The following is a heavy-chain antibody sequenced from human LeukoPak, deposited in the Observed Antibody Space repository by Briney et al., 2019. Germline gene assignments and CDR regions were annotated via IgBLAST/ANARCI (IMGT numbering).Heavy chain of an antibody. CDR3: ARTQSCSSPSCYHVVGYY. CDR1: GFTFSSYG. CDR2: ISYDGSNK. Sequence: GGSLRLSCAASGFTFSSYGMHWVRQAPGKGLEWVAVISYDGSNKYYADSVKGRFTISRDNSKNTLYLQMNSLRAEDTAVYYCARTQSCSSPSCYHVVGYYWGQGTLVTVSS. J-gene: IGHJ4*02. V-gene: IGHV3-30*03. D-gene: IGHD2-2*01.